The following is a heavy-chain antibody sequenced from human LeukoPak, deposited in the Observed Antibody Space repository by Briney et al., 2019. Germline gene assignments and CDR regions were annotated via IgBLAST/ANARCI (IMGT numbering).Heavy chain of an antibody. CDR1: GGSISSGGYS. CDR2: IYHSGST. J-gene: IGHJ5*02. D-gene: IGHD3-22*01. V-gene: IGHV4-30-2*01. CDR3: ARETYYYDSSGYYNWFDP. Sequence: PSQTLSLTCDVSGGSISSGGYSWSWIRQPPGTGLEWIGYIYHSGSTYYNPSLKSRVTISVDRSKNQFSLKLSSVTAADTAVYYCARETYYYDSSGYYNWFDPWGQGTLVTVSS.